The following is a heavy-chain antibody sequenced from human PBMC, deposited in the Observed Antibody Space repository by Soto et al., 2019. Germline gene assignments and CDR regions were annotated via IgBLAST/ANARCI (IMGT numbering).Heavy chain of an antibody. D-gene: IGHD3-3*01. V-gene: IGHV3-9*01. J-gene: IGHJ4*02. CDR3: AKDMYYDFWSGYLAIDY. Sequence: GGSLRLSCAASGFTLDDYAMHWVRQAPGKGLEWVSGISWNSGSIGYADSVKGRFTISRDNAKNSLYLQMNSLRAEDTALYYCAKDMYYDFWSGYLAIDYWGQGTLVTVSS. CDR1: GFTLDDYA. CDR2: ISWNSGSI.